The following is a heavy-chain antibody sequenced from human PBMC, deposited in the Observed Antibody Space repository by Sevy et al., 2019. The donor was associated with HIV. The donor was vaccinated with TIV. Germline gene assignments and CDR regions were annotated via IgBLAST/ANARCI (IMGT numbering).Heavy chain of an antibody. D-gene: IGHD2-21*01. CDR1: GFTFTDYF. Sequence: GGSLRLSCAASGFTFTDYFMGWVRQAPGKGLEWVANIDQDGSQKNYVDSVKGRFTISRDNAKNSAYLQMNRLRVDDTAVYYCARELWPGDYWGQGTLVTVSS. V-gene: IGHV3-7*01. CDR3: ARELWPGDY. J-gene: IGHJ4*02. CDR2: IDQDGSQK.